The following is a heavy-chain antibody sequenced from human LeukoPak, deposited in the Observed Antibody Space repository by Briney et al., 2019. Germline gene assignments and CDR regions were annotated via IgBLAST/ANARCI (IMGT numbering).Heavy chain of an antibody. CDR2: INPSDGST. V-gene: IGHV1-46*01. CDR3: ARDPSPYGGNYYFEY. D-gene: IGHD4-23*01. Sequence: GASVNVSCKASGYTFTSYYMHWVRQAPGQGLEWMGIINPSDGSTSYAQKFQGRVTMTRDTSTSTVYMELRSLRSEDTAVYYCARDPSPYGGNYYFEYWGQGTLVTVSS. CDR1: GYTFTSYY. J-gene: IGHJ4*02.